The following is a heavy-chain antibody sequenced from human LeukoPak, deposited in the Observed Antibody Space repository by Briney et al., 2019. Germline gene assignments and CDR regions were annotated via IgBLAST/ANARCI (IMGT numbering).Heavy chain of an antibody. CDR3: AREAGYSYGYGGNWFDP. D-gene: IGHD5-18*01. J-gene: IGHJ5*02. CDR2: ILPIFGTA. CDR1: GGTFSSYA. V-gene: IGHV1-69*13. Sequence: SVKVSCKASGGTFSSYAISWVRQAPGQGLEWMGGILPIFGTANYAQKFQGRVTITADESTSTAYMELSSLRPEDTAVYYCAREAGYSYGYGGNWFDPWGQGTLVTVSS.